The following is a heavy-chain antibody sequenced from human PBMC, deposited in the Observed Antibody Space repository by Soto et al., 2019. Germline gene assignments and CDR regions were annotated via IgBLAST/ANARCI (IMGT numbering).Heavy chain of an antibody. CDR1: GFTFSSYA. V-gene: IGHV3-23*01. Sequence: GASVKVSCVASGFTFSSYAMSWVRQAPGKGLEWVSAISGSGGSTYYADSVKGRFTISRDNSKNTLYLQMNSLRAEDTAVYYCAKARTLYYYGMDVWGQGTTVTVSS. J-gene: IGHJ6*02. CDR2: ISGSGGST. CDR3: AKARTLYYYGMDV.